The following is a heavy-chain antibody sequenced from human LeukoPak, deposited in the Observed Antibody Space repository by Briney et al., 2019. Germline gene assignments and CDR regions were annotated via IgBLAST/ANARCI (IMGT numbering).Heavy chain of an antibody. V-gene: IGHV4-59*08. Sequence: SETPSLTCTVSGGSISNYYWSWIRQPPGKGLEWIGYIYYSGSTNYNPSLKSRVTISVDTSKNQFSLKLNSVTAADTAVYYCARRAYGSGSFNRYYFDYWGQGTLVAVSS. CDR2: IYYSGST. CDR1: GGSISNYY. CDR3: ARRAYGSGSFNRYYFDY. D-gene: IGHD3-10*01. J-gene: IGHJ4*02.